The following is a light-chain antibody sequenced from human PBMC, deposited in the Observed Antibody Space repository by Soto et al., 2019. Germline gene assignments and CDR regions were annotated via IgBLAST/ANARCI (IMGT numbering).Light chain of an antibody. Sequence: DSVVSRSPISRPVTPGEKASISCRCSQSVLHINGYNYLDWYLQKPGQSPQLLIYLASNRASGVPDRFSGSGSGTDFTLKISRVEAEDFGVYYCIQTLQTPLTFGGRTNVDIK. CDR3: IQTLQTPLT. CDR2: LAS. J-gene: IGKJ4*01. V-gene: IGKV2-28*01. CDR1: QSVLHINGYNY.